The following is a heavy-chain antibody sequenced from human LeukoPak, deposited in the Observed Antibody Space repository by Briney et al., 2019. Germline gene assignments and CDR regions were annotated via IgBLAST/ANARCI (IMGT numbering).Heavy chain of an antibody. CDR2: ISSSSSYI. D-gene: IGHD4-17*01. CDR1: GFTFSDYY. V-gene: IGHV3-11*06. J-gene: IGHJ4*02. Sequence: GGSLRLSCAASGFTFSDYYMTWIRQAPGKGLEWVSSISSSSSYIYYADSVKGRFTISRDNAKNSLHLQMNSLRAEDTAVYYCARDDYGDYHFDYWGQGTLVTVSS. CDR3: ARDDYGDYHFDY.